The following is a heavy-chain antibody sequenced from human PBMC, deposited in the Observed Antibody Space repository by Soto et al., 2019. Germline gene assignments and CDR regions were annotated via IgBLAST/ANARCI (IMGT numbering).Heavy chain of an antibody. D-gene: IGHD1-26*01. CDR1: GYKLTELS. V-gene: IGHV1-24*01. CDR2: FDPEDGET. J-gene: IGHJ1*01. CDR3: ATFVGATTLYFQH. Sequence: ASVKVSCKVSGYKLTELSMHWVRQAPGKGLEWMGGFDPEDGETIYAQKFQGRVTMTEDTSTDTAYMELSSLRSEDTAVYYCATFVGATTLYFQHWGQGTLVTVSS.